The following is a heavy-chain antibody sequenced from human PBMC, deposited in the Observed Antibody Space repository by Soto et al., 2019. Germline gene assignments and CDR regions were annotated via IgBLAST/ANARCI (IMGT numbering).Heavy chain of an antibody. Sequence: ASVKVSCKASGYTFTSCGISWVRQAPGQGLEWMGLINTYNGYTKYPQNFQGRVTMTTDTSTGTVYMELRSLTSDDTAVYYCASDLTKGLDVWAQGTTVTVSS. CDR3: ASDLTKGLDV. V-gene: IGHV1-18*01. D-gene: IGHD4-4*01. J-gene: IGHJ6*02. CDR1: GYTFTSCG. CDR2: INTYNGYT.